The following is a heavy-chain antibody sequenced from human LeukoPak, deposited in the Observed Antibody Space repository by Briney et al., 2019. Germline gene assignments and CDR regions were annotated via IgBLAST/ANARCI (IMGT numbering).Heavy chain of an antibody. CDR3: ARDRWWKDPVGYYYYYMDV. CDR1: GYTFTSYG. Sequence: VASVTVSCKASGYTFTSYGISWVRQAPGQGLEWMGWISAYNGNTNYAQKLQGRVTMTTDTSTSTAYMELRSLRADDTAVYYCARDRWWKDPVGYYYYYMDVGRKGTTHTLS. CDR2: ISAYNGNT. J-gene: IGHJ6*03. D-gene: IGHD1-1*01. V-gene: IGHV1-18*01.